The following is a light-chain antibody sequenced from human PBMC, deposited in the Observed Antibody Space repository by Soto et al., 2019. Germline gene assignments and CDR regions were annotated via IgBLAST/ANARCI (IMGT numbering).Light chain of an antibody. CDR3: SSYTSSSTLTSYV. CDR1: SRDVGGYNY. V-gene: IGLV2-14*01. J-gene: IGLJ1*01. CDR2: DVS. Sequence: QSALTQPASVSGSPGQSITISCTGTSRDVGGYNYVSWYQQHPGRAPKLMIYDVSNRPSGVSNRFSGSKSGNTASLTISGLQAEDEADYYCSSYTSSSTLTSYVFGTGTKVTVL.